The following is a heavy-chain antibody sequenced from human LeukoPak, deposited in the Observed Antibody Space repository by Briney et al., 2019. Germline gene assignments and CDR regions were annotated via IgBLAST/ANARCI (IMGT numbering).Heavy chain of an antibody. CDR2: MNPNSGNT. Sequence: ASVKVSCKASGYTLTSYDINRVRQATGQGLEWMGWMNPNSGNTGYAQKFQGRVTMTRNTSISTAYMELSSLRSEDTAVYYCARAKRPGGAFDIWGQGTMVTVSS. J-gene: IGHJ3*02. V-gene: IGHV1-8*01. D-gene: IGHD3-10*01. CDR3: ARAKRPGGAFDI. CDR1: GYTLTSYD.